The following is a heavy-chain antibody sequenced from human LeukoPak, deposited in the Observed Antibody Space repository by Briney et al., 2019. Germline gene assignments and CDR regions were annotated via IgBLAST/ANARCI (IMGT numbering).Heavy chain of an antibody. J-gene: IGHJ5*02. CDR1: GGSFSGYH. CDR3: ARGNGRFDP. CDR2: INHSGST. V-gene: IGHV4-34*01. Sequence: PSETLSLTCAVYGGSFSGYHWSWIRQPPGKGLEWIGEINHSGSTNYNPSLKSRVTISVDTSKNQFSLKLSSVTAADTAVYYCARGNGRFDPWGQGTLVTVSS.